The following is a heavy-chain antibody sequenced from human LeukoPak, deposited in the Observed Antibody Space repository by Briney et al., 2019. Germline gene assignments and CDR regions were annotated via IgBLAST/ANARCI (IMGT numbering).Heavy chain of an antibody. J-gene: IGHJ4*02. CDR3: ARQTNAWPDS. D-gene: IGHD2-2*01. CDR2: ISYDGSNE. V-gene: IGHV3-30*03. CDR1: GFTFSSYG. Sequence: GGSLRLSCAASGFTFSSYGMHWVRQAPGKGLEWVAVISYDGSNEYYADSVKGRFTISRDNSENTLYLQMNSLRVEDTALYYCARQTNAWPDSWGQGTLVTVSS.